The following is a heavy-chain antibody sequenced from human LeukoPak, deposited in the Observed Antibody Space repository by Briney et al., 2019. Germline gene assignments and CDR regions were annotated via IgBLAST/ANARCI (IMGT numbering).Heavy chain of an antibody. CDR2: IRYDGSNK. J-gene: IGHJ4*02. CDR1: GFTFSSYG. CDR3: AKAHGSSSWYYFDY. Sequence: PGGSLRLSCAASGFTFSSYGMHWVRQAPGKGLEWVAFIRYDGSNKYYADSVKGRFTIPRDNSKNTLYLQMNSLRAEDTAVYYCAKAHGSSSWYYFDYWGQGTLVTVSS. V-gene: IGHV3-30*02. D-gene: IGHD6-13*01.